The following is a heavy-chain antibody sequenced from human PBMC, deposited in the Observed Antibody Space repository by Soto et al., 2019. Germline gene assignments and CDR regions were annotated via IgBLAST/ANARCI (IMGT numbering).Heavy chain of an antibody. V-gene: IGHV1-18*04. Sequence: ASVKVSCKASGYTFTGYYMHWVRQAPGQGLEWMGWINAYNGNTNYAQKLQGRVTMTTDTSTSTAYMELRSLRSDDTAVYYCARDEYGDYGDYWGQGTLVTVS. CDR2: INAYNGNT. J-gene: IGHJ4*02. CDR3: ARDEYGDYGDY. D-gene: IGHD4-17*01. CDR1: GYTFTGYY.